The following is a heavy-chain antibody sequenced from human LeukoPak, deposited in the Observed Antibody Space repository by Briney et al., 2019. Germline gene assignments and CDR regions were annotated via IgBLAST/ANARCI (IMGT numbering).Heavy chain of an antibody. CDR3: ARAVAWNYYYMDV. D-gene: IGHD2-15*01. Sequence: SETLSLTCTVSGGSISSHYWSWVRQPPGKGLEWIGYIYYSGSTNYNASLKRRVTISVDTSKNQFSLKLSSVTAADTAVYYCARAVAWNYYYMDVWGKGTTVTVSS. CDR1: GGSISSHY. J-gene: IGHJ6*03. CDR2: IYYSGST. V-gene: IGHV4-59*11.